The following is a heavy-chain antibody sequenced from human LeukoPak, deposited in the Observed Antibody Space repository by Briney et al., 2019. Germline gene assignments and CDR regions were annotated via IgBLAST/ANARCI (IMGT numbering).Heavy chain of an antibody. CDR2: INSDGSST. V-gene: IGHV3-74*01. D-gene: IGHD1-26*01. Sequence: GGSLRLSCAASGFTFISYAMTWVRQAPGKGLVWVSRINSDGSSTSYADSVKGRFTISRDNAKNTLYLQMNSLRAEDTAVYYCARVEGAPRDYWGQGTLVTVSS. CDR3: ARVEGAPRDY. CDR1: GFTFISYA. J-gene: IGHJ4*02.